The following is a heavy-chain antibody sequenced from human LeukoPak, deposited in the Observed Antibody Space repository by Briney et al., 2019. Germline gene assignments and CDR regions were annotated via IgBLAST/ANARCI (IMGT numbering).Heavy chain of an antibody. V-gene: IGHV1-3*01. CDR1: GYTFTNYV. J-gene: IGHJ4*02. D-gene: IGHD3-22*01. CDR2: INAGNGNT. CDR3: ATYDISGMNEN. Sequence: ASVKVSCKASGYTFTNYVMHWVRQAPGQGLEWMGWINAGNGNTKYSQKFQGRVTITRDASASTSYMELSSLRSEDTAVYYCATYDISGMNENWGQGTLVTVSS.